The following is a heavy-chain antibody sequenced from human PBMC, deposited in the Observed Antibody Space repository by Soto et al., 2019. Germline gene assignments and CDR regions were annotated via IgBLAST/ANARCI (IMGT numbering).Heavy chain of an antibody. Sequence: QITLKESGPTRVKHTQTLTLTCTFSGFSLSARPVGVGWIRQPPGKALERLALIYWDDDKRYSPSLRSRLTITKXXPXCXXVITMTNMGPVDTAIYYCAHRAANGGNWNGGYFDYWGQGALVSVSS. D-gene: IGHD1-1*01. CDR1: GFSLSARPVG. J-gene: IGHJ4*02. V-gene: IGHV2-5*02. CDR2: IYWDDDK. CDR3: AHRAANGGNWNGGYFDY.